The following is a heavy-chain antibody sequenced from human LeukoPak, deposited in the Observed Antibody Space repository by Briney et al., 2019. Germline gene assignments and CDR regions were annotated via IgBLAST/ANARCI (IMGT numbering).Heavy chain of an antibody. CDR2: IIPTFGTA. CDR3: AREHGDDLSPGGDTFDI. V-gene: IGHV1-69*01. Sequence: SVKVSCKASGDTFTNFAISWVRQTPGQGLEWMGGIIPTFGTANYAQKFQSRVTITADESTCTVYMELSSLRFEDTAMYYCAREHGDDLSPGGDTFDIWGQGTMVTVSS. CDR1: GDTFTNFA. D-gene: IGHD5-12*01. J-gene: IGHJ3*02.